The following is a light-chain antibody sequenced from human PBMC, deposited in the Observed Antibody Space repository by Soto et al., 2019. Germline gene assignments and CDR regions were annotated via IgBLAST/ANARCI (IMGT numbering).Light chain of an antibody. CDR1: SSDVGAYKY. V-gene: IGLV2-14*03. Sequence: QSVLTQRASVSGSPGQSITISCTGTSSDVGAYKYVSWYQQHPGKVPKLIIYGVSNRPSGVSNRFSGSKSGNTAFLTISGLQPEDEADYYCGSFTGTTTLDVFGTGTKVTV. CDR3: GSFTGTTTLDV. CDR2: GVS. J-gene: IGLJ1*01.